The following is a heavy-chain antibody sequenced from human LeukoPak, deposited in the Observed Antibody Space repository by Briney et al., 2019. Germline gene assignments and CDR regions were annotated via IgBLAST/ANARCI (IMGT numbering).Heavy chain of an antibody. J-gene: IGHJ2*01. V-gene: IGHV3-53*01. D-gene: IGHD2-15*01. Sequence: TGGSLRLSCAASGLTFSSYWMTWVRQAPGKGLEWVSVIYSGGSTYYADSVKGRFTISRDNSKNTLYLQMNSLRAEDTAVYYCARDGGYWYFDLWGRGTLVTVSS. CDR2: IYSGGST. CDR3: ARDGGYWYFDL. CDR1: GLTFSSYW.